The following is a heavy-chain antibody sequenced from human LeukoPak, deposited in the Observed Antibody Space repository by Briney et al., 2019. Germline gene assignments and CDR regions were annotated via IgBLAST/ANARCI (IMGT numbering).Heavy chain of an antibody. CDR3: ARDPGDRWFFDL. J-gene: IGHJ2*01. V-gene: IGHV3-23*01. D-gene: IGHD7-27*01. Sequence: GGSLRLSCAASGFTFNNYAMDWVRQAPGKGLGWVSLISRSGATTYYADSVKGRFTISRDNSRNTLYPQMTSLRAEDTAVYNCARDPGDRWFFDLWGRGTLVTVSS. CDR1: GFTFNNYA. CDR2: ISRSGATT.